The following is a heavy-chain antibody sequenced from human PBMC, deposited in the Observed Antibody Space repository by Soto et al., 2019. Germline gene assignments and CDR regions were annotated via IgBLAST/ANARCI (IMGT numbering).Heavy chain of an antibody. D-gene: IGHD3-9*01. CDR1: GYSLSKIS. CDR3: ATPFEANGYDH. V-gene: IGHV1-24*01. Sequence: ASVKVSCKVSGYSLSKISMYWVRQTPGKGLEWMGGFDPEDGETTYAQKLQGRVTMTEDTSTDTAYMELRSLTSEDTALYFCATPFEANGYDHWSQGALVTVSS. J-gene: IGHJ4*02. CDR2: FDPEDGET.